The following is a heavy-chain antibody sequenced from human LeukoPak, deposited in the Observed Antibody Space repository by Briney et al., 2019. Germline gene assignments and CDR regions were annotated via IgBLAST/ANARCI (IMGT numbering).Heavy chain of an antibody. CDR3: ARELVDTAIVDY. J-gene: IGHJ4*02. D-gene: IGHD5-18*01. CDR2: IIPIFGTA. V-gene: IGHV1-69*05. CDR1: GGTFSSYA. Sequence: SVKVSCKASGGTFSSYAISCVRQAPGQGLEWMGGIIPIFGTANYAQKFQGRVTITTDESTSTAYMELSSLRSEDTAVYYCARELVDTAIVDYWGQGTLVTVSS.